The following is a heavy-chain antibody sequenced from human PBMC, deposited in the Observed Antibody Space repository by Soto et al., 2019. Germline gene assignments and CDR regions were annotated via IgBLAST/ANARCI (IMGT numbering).Heavy chain of an antibody. CDR2: ISGSGYPI. CDR3: ARVRGHSYGYVDY. V-gene: IGHV3-48*01. J-gene: IGHJ4*02. Sequence: GGSLRLSCAASGYSRFSYYSMNWVRQAPGKGLEWVSFISGSGYPIYYADSVRGRFTISRDNAKNSLSLQMDSLRVEDTAVYYCARVRGHSYGYVDYWGQGTLVTVSS. D-gene: IGHD5-18*01. CDR1: GYSRFSYYS.